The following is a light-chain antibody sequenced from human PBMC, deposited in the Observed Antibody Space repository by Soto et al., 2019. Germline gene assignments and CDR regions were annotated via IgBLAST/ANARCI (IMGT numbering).Light chain of an antibody. V-gene: IGLV1-44*01. Sequence: QSVLTQPPSASGTPRQRVTISCSGGSSNIGTNSVNWYQQLPGTAPKLLIYSNNQRPSGVPDRFSGSKSGTSASLAISGLQSEDEADYYCAAWDDNLNAYVLGTGTKVTVL. CDR3: AAWDDNLNAYV. CDR2: SNN. J-gene: IGLJ1*01. CDR1: SSNIGTNS.